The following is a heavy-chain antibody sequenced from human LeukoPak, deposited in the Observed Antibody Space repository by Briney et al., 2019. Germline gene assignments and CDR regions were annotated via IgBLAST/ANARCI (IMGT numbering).Heavy chain of an antibody. CDR3: ARLQYYYDSNGYYSLYYFDY. CDR2: IYYSGST. D-gene: IGHD3-22*01. Sequence: PSETLSLTCTVSGDSISSSSYYWGWIRQPPGKGLEWIGNIYYSGSTYYNPSLRSRLTIPLDTSKNQFSLTLSSVTAADTAVYYCARLQYYYDSNGYYSLYYFDYWGQGTVVTVSS. CDR1: GDSISSSSYY. V-gene: IGHV4-39*01. J-gene: IGHJ4*02.